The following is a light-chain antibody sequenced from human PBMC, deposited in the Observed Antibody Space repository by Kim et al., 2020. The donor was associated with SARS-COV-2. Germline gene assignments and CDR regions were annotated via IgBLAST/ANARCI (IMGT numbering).Light chain of an antibody. J-gene: IGLJ2*01. CDR2: QDR. Sequence: SYELTQPPSVSVSPGQTASITCSGDKLVDKYACWYQQKPGQSPVLVIYQDRKRPSGITERFYGSNSGNTAHLTISGTQAMDEADYYCKAWDGSTACVVFG. V-gene: IGLV3-1*01. CDR3: KAWDGSTACVV. CDR1: KLVDKY.